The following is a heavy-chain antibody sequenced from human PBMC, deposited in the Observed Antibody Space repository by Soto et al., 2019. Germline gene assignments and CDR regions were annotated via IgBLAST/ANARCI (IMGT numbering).Heavy chain of an antibody. J-gene: IGHJ4*02. CDR1: VYTFTSYA. Sequence: ASVKVSYKASVYTFTSYAIHRVRQAPGQRLEWMGWINAGNGNTKYSQKFQGRVTITRDTSASTAYMELSSLRSEDTAVYYCARDSSGYDYFGYWGQGTLVTVSS. CDR2: INAGNGNT. CDR3: ARDSSGYDYFGY. D-gene: IGHD5-12*01. V-gene: IGHV1-3*01.